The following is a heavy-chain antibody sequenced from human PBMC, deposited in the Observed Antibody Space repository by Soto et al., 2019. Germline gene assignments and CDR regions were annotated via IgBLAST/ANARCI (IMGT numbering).Heavy chain of an antibody. Sequence: GSSLQVRWEECRESLECKAISWVRQAPGQGLEWMGWISAYNGNTNYAQKLQGRVTMTTDTSTSTAYMELRSLRSDDTAVYYCARPYGGNSYIGGMDVWGQGTTVTVSS. CDR1: RESLECKA. D-gene: IGHD2-15*01. J-gene: IGHJ6*02. CDR3: ARPYGGNSYIGGMDV. CDR2: ISAYNGNT. V-gene: IGHV1-18*01.